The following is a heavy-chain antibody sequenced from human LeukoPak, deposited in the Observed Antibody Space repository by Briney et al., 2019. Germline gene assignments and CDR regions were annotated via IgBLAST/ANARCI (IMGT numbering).Heavy chain of an antibody. J-gene: IGHJ3*02. CDR2: INPSGGST. CDR1: GYTFTSYY. Sequence: ASVKVSCKASGYTFTSYYMHWVRQAPGQGLEWMGIINPSGGSTSYAQKFQGRVTMTRDTSTSTVYMELSSLRSEDTAVYYCARVSYSGYERVDAFDIWGQGTMVTVSP. CDR3: ARVSYSGYERVDAFDI. V-gene: IGHV1-46*01. D-gene: IGHD5-12*01.